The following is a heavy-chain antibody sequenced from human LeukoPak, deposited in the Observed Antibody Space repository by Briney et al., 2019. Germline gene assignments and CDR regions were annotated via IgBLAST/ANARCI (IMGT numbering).Heavy chain of an antibody. CDR1: GGSISSYY. J-gene: IGHJ4*02. Sequence: PSETLSLTCTVSGGSISSYYWSWVRQPPGKGLEWIGFVYYTGSTNYSPSLKSRVTISVDTSKNKFSLKLSSVTAADTAVYYCARVDDYGDYAGPFDYWGQGTLVTVSS. CDR2: VYYTGST. CDR3: ARVDDYGDYAGPFDY. V-gene: IGHV4-59*01. D-gene: IGHD4-17*01.